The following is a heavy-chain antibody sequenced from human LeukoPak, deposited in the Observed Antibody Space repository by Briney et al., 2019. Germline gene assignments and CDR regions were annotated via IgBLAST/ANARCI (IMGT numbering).Heavy chain of an antibody. V-gene: IGHV3-74*01. CDR2: INPDDKST. J-gene: IGHJ3*02. D-gene: IGHD4-23*01. Sequence: GGSLRLSCAASGFTFSKYWLHCVRQPPGRGLVWLARINPDDKSTSYADSVKGRFTISIDDAKETLFLQMNSLTAEDTAVYYCLTIVETPIDAFDIWGQGAMVTVSS. CDR1: GFTFSKYW. CDR3: LTIVETPIDAFDI.